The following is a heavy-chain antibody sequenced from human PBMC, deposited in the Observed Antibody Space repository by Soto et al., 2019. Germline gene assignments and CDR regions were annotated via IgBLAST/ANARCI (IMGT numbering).Heavy chain of an antibody. J-gene: IGHJ3*02. CDR1: GFTFGDYA. CDR3: TRDRSSWYFRAFDI. CDR2: IRSKAYGGTT. D-gene: IGHD6-13*01. Sequence: PGGSLRLSCTASGFTFGDYAMSWVRQAPGKGLEWVGFIRSKAYGGTTEYAASVKGRFTISRDDSKSIAYLQMNSLKTEDTAVYYCTRDRSSWYFRAFDIWGQGTMVTVSS. V-gene: IGHV3-49*04.